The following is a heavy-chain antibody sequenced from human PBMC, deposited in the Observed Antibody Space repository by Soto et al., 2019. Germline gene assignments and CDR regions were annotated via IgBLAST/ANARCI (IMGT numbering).Heavy chain of an antibody. Sequence: WASVKVSCKASGGTFSSYAISWVRQAPGQGLEWMGGIIPIFGTANYAQKFQGRVTITADESTSTAYMELSSLRSEDTAVYYCARGGEQWLVRDYYYYGMDVWGQGTTVTVSS. CDR3: ARGGEQWLVRDYYYYGMDV. CDR1: GGTFSSYA. D-gene: IGHD6-19*01. J-gene: IGHJ6*02. V-gene: IGHV1-69*13. CDR2: IIPIFGTA.